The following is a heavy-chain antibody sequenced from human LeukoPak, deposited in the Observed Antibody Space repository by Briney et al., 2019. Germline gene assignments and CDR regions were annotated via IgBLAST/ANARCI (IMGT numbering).Heavy chain of an antibody. Sequence: ASVKVSCKASGYTFTDYYMHWVRQAPGQGLEWMGWINPNSGGTNYAQKFQGRVTMARDTSISTAYMELSSLRSDDTAVYYCARPKNSGWTWDVFDIWGQGTVVTVSS. CDR2: INPNSGGT. D-gene: IGHD6-19*01. CDR3: ARPKNSGWTWDVFDI. CDR1: GYTFTDYY. V-gene: IGHV1-2*02. J-gene: IGHJ3*02.